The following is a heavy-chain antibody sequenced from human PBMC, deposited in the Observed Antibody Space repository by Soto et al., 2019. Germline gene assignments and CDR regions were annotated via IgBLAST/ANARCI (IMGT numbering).Heavy chain of an antibody. CDR3: ATLTGSH. D-gene: IGHD3-9*01. CDR1: GFSLTANGVG. V-gene: IGHV2-5*02. Sequence: ITLKESGPPLVNPTQTLTLTCSISGFSLTANGVGVGWVRQPPGLALEWLAMVYWDDDKHYCASLRSRLSITKDTSKSQVVLTMTNMDPVDTGTYYCATLTGSHWGQGALVTVSS. J-gene: IGHJ4*02. CDR2: VYWDDDK.